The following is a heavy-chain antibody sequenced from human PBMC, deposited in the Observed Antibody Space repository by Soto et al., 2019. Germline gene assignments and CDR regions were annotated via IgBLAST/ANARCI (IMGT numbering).Heavy chain of an antibody. CDR3: ARRNIYSYGYEHLWFDP. V-gene: IGHV4-59*08. J-gene: IGHJ5*02. D-gene: IGHD5-18*01. CDR2: IYYSGST. CDR1: GGSISSYY. Sequence: SETLSLTCTVSGGSISSYYWSWIRQPPGKGLEWIGYIYYSGSTNYNPSLKSRVTISVDTSKNQFSLKLSSLTAADTAVYYCARRNIYSYGYEHLWFDPWGQGTLVTVSS.